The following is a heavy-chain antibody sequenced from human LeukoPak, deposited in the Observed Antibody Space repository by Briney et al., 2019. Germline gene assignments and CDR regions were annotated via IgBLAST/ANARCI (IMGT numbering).Heavy chain of an antibody. J-gene: IGHJ3*02. CDR3: ASFPPYMGRTEAFDI. V-gene: IGHV3-21*01. CDR1: GFTFSSYW. CDR2: ISGSGGST. D-gene: IGHD3-10*01. Sequence: PGGSLRLSCAASGFTFSSYWMSWVRQAPGKGLEWVSAISGSGGSTYYADSVKGRFTISRDNAKNSLYLQMNSLRAEDTAVYYCASFPPYMGRTEAFDIWGQGTMVTVSS.